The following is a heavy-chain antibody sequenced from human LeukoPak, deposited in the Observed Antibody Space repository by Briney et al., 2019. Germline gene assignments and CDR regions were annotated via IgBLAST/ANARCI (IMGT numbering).Heavy chain of an antibody. D-gene: IGHD3-22*01. V-gene: IGHV3-23*01. CDR1: GFTFSSYA. Sequence: GGSLRLSCAASGFTFSSYAMSWVRQAPGKGLEWVSAISGSGGCTYYADSVKGRFTISRDNSKNTLYLQMNSLRAEDTAVYYCAKTSYDSSGYYYFDYWGQGTLVTVSS. CDR3: AKTSYDSSGYYYFDY. CDR2: ISGSGGCT. J-gene: IGHJ4*02.